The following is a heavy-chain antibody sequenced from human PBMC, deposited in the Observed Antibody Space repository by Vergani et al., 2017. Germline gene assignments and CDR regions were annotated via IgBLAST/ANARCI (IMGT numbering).Heavy chain of an antibody. CDR3: ARVNAETNGHLYYYYYFDV. D-gene: IGHD2-8*01. Sequence: QVQLQQWGGGLLKPPETLSLTCVVHGGSFTSYHWTWIRQSPGEGLEWVGDIDHTGRPDYNPSLKSRLTMSVDKSRNQFSRKLNSVTATDTAIYFCARVNAETNGHLYYYYYFDVWGQGTAVTVS. J-gene: IGHJ6*03. V-gene: IGHV4-34*01. CDR1: GGSFTSYH. CDR2: IDHTGRP.